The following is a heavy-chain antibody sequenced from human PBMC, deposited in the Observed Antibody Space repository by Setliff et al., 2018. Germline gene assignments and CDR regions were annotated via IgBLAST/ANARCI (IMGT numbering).Heavy chain of an antibody. CDR2: INHSGST. D-gene: IGHD2-8*02. J-gene: IGHJ4*02. CDR1: GGSFGTYY. CDR3: TVYNTGSSKDHY. V-gene: IGHV4-34*01. Sequence: KPSETLSLTCAVYGGSFGTYYWIWIRQPPGKGLEWIGEINHSGSTNYNPSLKSRVTISVDTSKNQFSLKLSSVAAADTALYYCTVYNTGSSKDHYWGQGTPVTVSS.